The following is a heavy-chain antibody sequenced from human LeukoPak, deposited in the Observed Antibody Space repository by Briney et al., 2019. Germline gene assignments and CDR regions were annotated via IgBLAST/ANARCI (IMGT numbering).Heavy chain of an antibody. CDR2: ISYDGSSK. Sequence: GGSLRLSCAASGFTFNSYGIHWVRQAPGKGLEWVALISYDGSSKYYADSVTGRFTISRDNSKNTLYLQMNSLRPEDTAVYYCAKGTGDLGYYFDYWGQGTLVSVSS. D-gene: IGHD2-21*01. CDR3: AKGTGDLGYYFDY. V-gene: IGHV3-30*18. CDR1: GFTFNSYG. J-gene: IGHJ4*02.